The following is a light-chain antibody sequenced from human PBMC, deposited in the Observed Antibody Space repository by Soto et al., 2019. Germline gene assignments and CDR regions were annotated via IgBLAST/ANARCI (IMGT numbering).Light chain of an antibody. CDR2: EVR. J-gene: IGLJ1*01. Sequence: QSVLTQPASVSGSPGQSITISCTGTSSDVGAYDFVSWYQQHPDKAPKLMIYEVRNRPSGVSNRFSGSKSVNTATLTISGLQAEDEADYYCRSYTTISTRVFGTGTKVTVL. CDR1: SSDVGAYDF. V-gene: IGLV2-14*03. CDR3: RSYTTISTRV.